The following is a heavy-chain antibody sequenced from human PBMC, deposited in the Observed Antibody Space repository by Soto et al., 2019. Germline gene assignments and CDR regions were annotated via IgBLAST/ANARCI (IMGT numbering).Heavy chain of an antibody. CDR3: ARTTVTSLPPYFDY. CDR2: IYYSGST. Sequence: QVQLQESGPGLVKPSQTLSLTCTVSGGSISSGDYYWSWIRQPPGKGLEWIGYIYYSGSTYYNPSLKSRVTISVEPSKIQFSLKLTSVTAADTAVYYCARTTVTSLPPYFDYWGQGTLVTVSS. V-gene: IGHV4-30-4*01. D-gene: IGHD4-4*01. J-gene: IGHJ4*02. CDR1: GGSISSGDYY.